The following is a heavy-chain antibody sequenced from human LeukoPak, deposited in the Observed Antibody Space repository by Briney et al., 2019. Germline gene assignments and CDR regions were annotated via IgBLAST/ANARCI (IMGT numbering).Heavy chain of an antibody. CDR1: GYSISSDYY. J-gene: IGHJ4*02. CDR2: IHHSGST. Sequence: SETLSLTCTVSGYSISSDYYWGWIRQPPGKGLEWIGSIHHSGSTYYNPSLKSRVTIFVDTSKNQFSLKLSSVTAADTAVYYCASHHITGDPYYFDYWGQGTLVTVSS. V-gene: IGHV4-38-2*02. D-gene: IGHD7-27*01. CDR3: ASHHITGDPYYFDY.